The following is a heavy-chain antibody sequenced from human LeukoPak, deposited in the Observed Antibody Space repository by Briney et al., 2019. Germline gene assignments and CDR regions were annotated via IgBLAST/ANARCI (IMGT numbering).Heavy chain of an antibody. CDR1: GYTFTTYG. CDR3: ARVQYYYILTGRCGMDV. CDR2: INPNSGGT. J-gene: IGHJ6*02. D-gene: IGHD3-9*01. Sequence: GSVKVSCTASGYTFTTYGISWVRQAPGQGLEWLGWINPNSGGTNYAQTFQGRVTMTRDTSISTAYMELSRLRSDDTAVYYCARVQYYYILTGRCGMDVWGQGTTVTVFS. V-gene: IGHV1-2*02.